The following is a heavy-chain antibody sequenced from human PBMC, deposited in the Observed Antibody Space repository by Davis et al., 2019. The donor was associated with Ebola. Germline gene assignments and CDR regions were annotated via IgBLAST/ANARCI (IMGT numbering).Heavy chain of an antibody. Sequence: ASVKVSCKAFGYTFIYYYINWVRQTPGQGLEWMGRINPKSGATTYAQRFQGRVTMTRETSSGTAYMDLGSLKSDDPAVYYCARGPAANAPLDYWGQGTLVTVSS. CDR1: GYTFIYYY. CDR3: ARGPAANAPLDY. J-gene: IGHJ4*02. CDR2: INPKSGAT. D-gene: IGHD2-2*01. V-gene: IGHV1-2*02.